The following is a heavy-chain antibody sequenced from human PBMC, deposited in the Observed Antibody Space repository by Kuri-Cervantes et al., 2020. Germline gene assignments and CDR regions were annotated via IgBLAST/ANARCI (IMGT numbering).Heavy chain of an antibody. V-gene: IGHV1-8*01. CDR1: VYTFTSYD. CDR3: ARGEWHNSGWYALDW. Sequence: ASVKVSCKASVYTFTSYDINWVRQATGQGLEWVGWMNTNSANTGYAQKFQGRVTMTRNTSISTAYMQLSCLRSEDTAVYYCARGEWHNSGWYALDWWGQGTLVTVSS. CDR2: MNTNSANT. J-gene: IGHJ4*02. D-gene: IGHD6-19*01.